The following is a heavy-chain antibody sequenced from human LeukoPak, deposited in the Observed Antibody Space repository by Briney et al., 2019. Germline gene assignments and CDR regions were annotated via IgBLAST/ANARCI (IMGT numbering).Heavy chain of an antibody. V-gene: IGHV3-11*01. CDR1: GFTFSDYY. D-gene: IGHD4-17*01. CDR3: ARGDLRWSTVTPSIAG. J-gene: IGHJ4*02. CDR2: ISSSGSTI. Sequence: SGGSLRLSCAASGFTFSDYYMSWIRQAPGKGLEWVSYISSSGSTIYYADSVKGRFTISRDNAKNSLYLQMNSLRAEDTAVYYCARGDLRWSTVTPSIAGWGQGTLVTVSS.